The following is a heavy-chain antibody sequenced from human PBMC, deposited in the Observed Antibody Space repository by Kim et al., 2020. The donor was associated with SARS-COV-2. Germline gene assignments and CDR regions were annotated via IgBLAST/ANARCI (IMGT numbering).Heavy chain of an antibody. D-gene: IGHD3-3*01. Sequence: SETLSLTCTVSGGSISSSSYYWGWIRQPPGKGLEWIGSIYYSGSTYYNPSLKSRVTISIDTSKNRFSLKLSSVTAADTAVYYCARHNPLPGRFLEWFIFGWIDPWGQGTLVTVSS. CDR2: IYYSGST. CDR3: ARHNPLPGRFLEWFIFGWIDP. V-gene: IGHV4-39*01. J-gene: IGHJ5*02. CDR1: GGSISSSSYY.